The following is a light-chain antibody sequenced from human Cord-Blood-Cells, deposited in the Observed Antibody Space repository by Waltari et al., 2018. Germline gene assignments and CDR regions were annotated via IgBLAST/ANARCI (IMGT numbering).Light chain of an antibody. Sequence: EIVLTQSRGTLSLSPGERATLSCRAGQRVSSSYLAWYQQKPGQAPRLLIYGASSMATGIPDRFSGSGSGTDFTLTISRLEPEDFAVYYCQQYSSSFTFGPGTKVDIK. CDR3: QQYSSSFT. V-gene: IGKV3-20*01. J-gene: IGKJ3*01. CDR2: GAS. CDR1: QRVSSSY.